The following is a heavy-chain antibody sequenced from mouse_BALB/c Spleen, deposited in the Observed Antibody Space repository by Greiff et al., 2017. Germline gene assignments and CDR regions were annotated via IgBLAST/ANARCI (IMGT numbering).Heavy chain of an antibody. Sequence: VQLQQSGPGLVAPSQSLSITCTVSGFSLTGYGVNWVRQPPGKGLEWLGMIWGDGSTDYNSALKSRLSISKDNSKSQVFLKMNSLQTDDTARYYCAREEGIYGNPFAYWGQGTLVTVSA. J-gene: IGHJ3*01. CDR1: GFSLTGYG. V-gene: IGHV2-6-7*01. CDR3: AREEGIYGNPFAY. D-gene: IGHD2-1*01. CDR2: IWGDGST.